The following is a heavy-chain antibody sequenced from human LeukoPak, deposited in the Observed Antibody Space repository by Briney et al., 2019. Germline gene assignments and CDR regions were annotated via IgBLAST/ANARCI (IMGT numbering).Heavy chain of an antibody. V-gene: IGHV3-30*18. CDR2: ISNDGSNK. CDR1: GFTFSSYG. J-gene: IGHJ4*02. Sequence: GGSLRLSCAASGFTFSSYGIHWVRQAPGKGLEWVAVISNDGSNKYYADSVKGRFTISRDNSKNTLYLQMKSLGAEDTAVYYCAKETGRWELEWGQGTLVTVSS. D-gene: IGHD1-26*01. CDR3: AKETGRWELE.